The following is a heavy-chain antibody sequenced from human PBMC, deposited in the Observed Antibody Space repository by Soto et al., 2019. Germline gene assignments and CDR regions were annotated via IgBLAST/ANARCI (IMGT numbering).Heavy chain of an antibody. Sequence: QLQLQESGPGLVKPSETLSLTCTVSGGSISSSSYYWGWIRQPPGKGLEWIGSIYYSGSTYYNPHLKSRVTISVDTSKNQFSLTLSSVTAADTAVYYCARWGSNDDFWSGHGSLLFDYWGQGTLFTVSS. V-gene: IGHV4-39*01. D-gene: IGHD3-3*01. CDR3: ARWGSNDDFWSGHGSLLFDY. CDR1: GGSISSSSYY. J-gene: IGHJ4*02. CDR2: IYYSGST.